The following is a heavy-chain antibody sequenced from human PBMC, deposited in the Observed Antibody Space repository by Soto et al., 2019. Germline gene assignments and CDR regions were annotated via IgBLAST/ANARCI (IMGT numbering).Heavy chain of an antibody. D-gene: IGHD1-7*01. CDR1: VYAVSTYS. CDR3: ARGTGMDENYSYYGMDI. CDR2: INGATGQT. V-gene: IGHV1-3*01. Sequence: SENVSGNSSVYAVSTYSMHGERQAPGHSLEWMGWINGATGQTRSSQRFQDRVTITRDTSASTAYMELSGLTSGDTAVCYCARGTGMDENYSYYGMDIWGQGTTVTVSS. J-gene: IGHJ6*02.